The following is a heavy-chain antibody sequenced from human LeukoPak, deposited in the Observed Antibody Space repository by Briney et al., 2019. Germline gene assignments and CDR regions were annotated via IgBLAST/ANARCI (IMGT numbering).Heavy chain of an antibody. CDR2: INHSGST. Sequence: SETLSLTCAVYGGSFSGYYWSWIRQPPGKGLEWIGEINHSGSTNYNPSLKSRVTISVDTSKNQFSLKLSSVIAADTAVYYCARRAGIAGYFQHWGQGTLVTVSS. V-gene: IGHV4-34*01. D-gene: IGHD2-21*01. J-gene: IGHJ1*01. CDR3: ARRAGIAGYFQH. CDR1: GGSFSGYY.